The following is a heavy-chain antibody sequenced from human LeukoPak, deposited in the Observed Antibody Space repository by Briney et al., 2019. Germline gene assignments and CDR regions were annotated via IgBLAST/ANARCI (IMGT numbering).Heavy chain of an antibody. Sequence: SETLSLTCTVYGGSFSPYYWNWIRQPPGKGLEWIGEINHRGSTTYNPSLKSRVTISLDTPKNQFSLKLSSVTAADTAVYYCARVGLDWGSIDYWGQGTLVTVSS. CDR3: ARVGLDWGSIDY. J-gene: IGHJ4*02. V-gene: IGHV4-34*01. CDR2: INHRGST. D-gene: IGHD3/OR15-3a*01. CDR1: GGSFSPYY.